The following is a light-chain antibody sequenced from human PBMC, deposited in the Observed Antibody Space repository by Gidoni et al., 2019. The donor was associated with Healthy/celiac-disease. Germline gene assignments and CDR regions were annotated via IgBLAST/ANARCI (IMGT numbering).Light chain of an antibody. Sequence: EIVWTQSPATLSLSPGERATLSCRASQSVSSYLAWYQQKPGQAPRLLIYDASNRATGIPARFSGSGSGTDFTLTISSLEPEDFAVYYCQQRSLTFGGGTKVEIK. CDR1: QSVSSY. V-gene: IGKV3-11*01. J-gene: IGKJ4*01. CDR2: DAS. CDR3: QQRSLT.